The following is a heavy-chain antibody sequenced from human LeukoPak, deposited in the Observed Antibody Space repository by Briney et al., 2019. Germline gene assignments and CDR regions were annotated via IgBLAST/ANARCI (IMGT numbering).Heavy chain of an antibody. V-gene: IGHV3-7*01. CDR3: ARETGAGFPDPYYFDY. Sequence: GASLRLSCAASGFTFSSYWMRWVRQAPGKGLEWMANINQNGSDKYYADSVKGRFTISRDNAKNSLYMQMNSLRAEDTAVYYCARETGAGFPDPYYFDYWGQGTLVTVSS. CDR1: GFTFSSYW. CDR2: INQNGSDK. J-gene: IGHJ4*02. D-gene: IGHD6-19*01.